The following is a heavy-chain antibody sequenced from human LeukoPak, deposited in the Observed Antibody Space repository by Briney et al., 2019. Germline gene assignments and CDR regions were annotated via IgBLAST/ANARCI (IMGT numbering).Heavy chain of an antibody. Sequence: ASVKVSCKASGYTFTSYYIHWVRQAPGQGLEWMGIINPSGGSTSYAQKFQGRVTMTRDTSTSTVYMELSSLRSEDTAVYYCARDYSSSTYYYYYGMDVWGQGTTVTVSS. CDR2: INPSGGST. V-gene: IGHV1-46*01. J-gene: IGHJ6*02. D-gene: IGHD6-13*01. CDR1: GYTFTSYY. CDR3: ARDYSSSTYYYYYGMDV.